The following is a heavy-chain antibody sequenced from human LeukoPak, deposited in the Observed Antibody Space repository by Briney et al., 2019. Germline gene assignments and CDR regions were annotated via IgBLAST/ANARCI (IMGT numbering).Heavy chain of an antibody. CDR1: GFTFSSYS. Sequence: PGGSLRLSCAASGFTFSSYSMNWVRQAPGKGLEWVSYISSSSSTIYYADSVKGRFTISRDNAKNSLCLQMNSLRAEDTAVYYCARDPYSGTYGDTYYYYMDVWGKGTTVTISS. CDR3: ARDPYSGTYGDTYYYYMDV. CDR2: ISSSSSTI. D-gene: IGHD1-26*01. J-gene: IGHJ6*03. V-gene: IGHV3-48*01.